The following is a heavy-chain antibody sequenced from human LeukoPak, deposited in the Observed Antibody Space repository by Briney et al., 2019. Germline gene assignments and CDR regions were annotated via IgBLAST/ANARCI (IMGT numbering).Heavy chain of an antibody. V-gene: IGHV3-21*01. CDR3: ARVQDWNGFDY. CDR1: GFTFSSYS. CDR2: ISSSSYI. D-gene: IGHD1-1*01. Sequence: GGSLRLSCAASGFTFSSYSMNWVRQAPGKGLEWVSSISSSSYIYYADSVKGRFTISRDNAKNSLYLQMNSLRAEDTAVYYCARVQDWNGFDYWGQGTLVTVSS. J-gene: IGHJ4*02.